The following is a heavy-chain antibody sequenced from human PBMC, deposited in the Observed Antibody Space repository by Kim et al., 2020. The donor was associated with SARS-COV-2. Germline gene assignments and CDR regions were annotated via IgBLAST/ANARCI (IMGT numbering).Heavy chain of an antibody. CDR3: ARSPQLPAYYYDSDDYFEL. V-gene: IGHV3-11*01. CDR1: GFTFSDYY. J-gene: IGHJ2*01. CDR2: ISSSGSTI. D-gene: IGHD3-22*01. Sequence: GGSLRLSCAASGFTFSDYYMSWIRQAPGKGLEWVSYISSSGSTIYYADSVKGRFTISRDNAKNSLYLQMNSLRAEDTAVYYCARSPQLPAYYYDSDDYFELWGRGTLVTVSS.